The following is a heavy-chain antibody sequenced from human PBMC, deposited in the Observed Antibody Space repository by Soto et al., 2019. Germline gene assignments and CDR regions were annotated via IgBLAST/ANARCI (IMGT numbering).Heavy chain of an antibody. Sequence: GGSLRLSCAASGFTFSSYDMHWVRQATGKGLEWVSAIGTAGYTYYPDSVKGRFTISRENAKNSLYLQMNSLRAEDTAVYYCARDYGGPPYYYGMDVWGQGTTVTVSS. CDR3: ARDYGGPPYYYGMDV. CDR1: GFTFSSYD. V-gene: IGHV3-13*04. D-gene: IGHD4-17*01. J-gene: IGHJ6*02. CDR2: IGTAGYT.